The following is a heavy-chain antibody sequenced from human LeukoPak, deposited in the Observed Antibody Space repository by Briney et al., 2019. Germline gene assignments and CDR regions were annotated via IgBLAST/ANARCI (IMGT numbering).Heavy chain of an antibody. Sequence: GASVSVSCRASGYTFTSYYINGVRQATGQGRGGGGWMNPNSGNTVYAQKFQGRVTMTRNTSISTAYMELSSLRSEDTAVYYCARAYCSGGSCSSRGMDVWGQGTTVTVSS. D-gene: IGHD2-15*01. CDR1: GYTFTSYY. CDR3: ARAYCSGGSCSSRGMDV. CDR2: MNPNSGNT. J-gene: IGHJ6*02. V-gene: IGHV1-8*01.